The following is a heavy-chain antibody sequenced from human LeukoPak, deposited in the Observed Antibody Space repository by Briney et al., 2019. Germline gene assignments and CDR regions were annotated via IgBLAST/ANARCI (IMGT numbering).Heavy chain of an antibody. J-gene: IGHJ4*02. CDR2: IYSSGST. D-gene: IGHD5-18*01. CDR3: ATNGGYTSGYYFDS. CDR1: GGSISSGSYY. Sequence: PSQTLSLTCTVSGGSISSGSYYWRWIRQPAGKGLEWIGRIYSSGSTIYNPSLKSRFTISVGPSKKQFSLKLSSVTASDTAVYYCATNGGYTSGYYFDSWGQGTLVTVSS. V-gene: IGHV4-61*02.